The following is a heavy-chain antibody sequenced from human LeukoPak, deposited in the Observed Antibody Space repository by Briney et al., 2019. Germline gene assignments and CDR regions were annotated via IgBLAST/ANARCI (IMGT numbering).Heavy chain of an antibody. D-gene: IGHD5-18*01. J-gene: IGHJ4*02. V-gene: IGHV4-31*03. CDR1: GGSISSGGYY. Sequence: PSETLSLTCTVSGGSISSGGYYWSWLRQHPGKGPEWIGYIYYSGSTYYNPSLKSRVTISVDTSKNQFSLTLSSVTAADTAVYYCARDGYSYGRDSYYFDYWGQGTLVTVSS. CDR2: IYYSGST. CDR3: ARDGYSYGRDSYYFDY.